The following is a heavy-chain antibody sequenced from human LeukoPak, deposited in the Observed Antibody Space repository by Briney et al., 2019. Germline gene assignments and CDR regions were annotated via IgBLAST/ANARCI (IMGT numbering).Heavy chain of an antibody. CDR2: ISAYNGNT. J-gene: IGHJ4*02. V-gene: IGHV1-18*01. Sequence: ASVKVSCKASGYTFITYGISWVRQAPGQGLEWMGWISAYNGNTNYAQKLQGRVTMTTDTSTSTAYMELRSLRSDDTAVYYCARVYRGAAAVDYWGQGTLVTVSS. CDR3: ARVYRGAAAVDY. D-gene: IGHD6-13*01. CDR1: GYTFITYG.